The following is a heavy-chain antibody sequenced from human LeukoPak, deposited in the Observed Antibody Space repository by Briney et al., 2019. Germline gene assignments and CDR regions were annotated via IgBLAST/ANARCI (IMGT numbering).Heavy chain of an antibody. J-gene: IGHJ4*02. V-gene: IGHV4-59*01. D-gene: IGHD3-3*01. CDR3: ARNLEITIFGVVILDYFDY. CDR2: IYYSGST. CDR1: GGSISSYY. Sequence: SETLSLTCTVSGGSISSYYWSWIRQPPGKGLEWIGYIYYSGSTNYNPSLKSRVTISVDTSKNQFSLKLSSVTAADTAVYYCARNLEITIFGVVILDYFDYWGQGTLVTVSS.